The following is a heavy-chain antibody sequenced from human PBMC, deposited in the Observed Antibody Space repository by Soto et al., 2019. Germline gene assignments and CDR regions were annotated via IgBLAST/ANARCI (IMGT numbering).Heavy chain of an antibody. CDR2: IYYSGST. V-gene: IGHV4-31*03. D-gene: IGHD1-26*01. Sequence: SVTLPLTCTVSGGSISSGGYCWSWIRQHPGKGLEWIGYIYYSGSTYYNPSLKSRVTISVDTSKNQFSLKLSSVTAADTAVYYCARFQGSTTSWGQGTLVTVSS. J-gene: IGHJ4*02. CDR1: GGSISSGGYC. CDR3: ARFQGSTTS.